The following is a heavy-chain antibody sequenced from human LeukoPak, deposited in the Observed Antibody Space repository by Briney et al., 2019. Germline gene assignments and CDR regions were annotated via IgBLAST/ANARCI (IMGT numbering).Heavy chain of an antibody. CDR2: IYYTGST. J-gene: IGHJ6*03. CDR1: GGSISSYY. CDR3: AREGRYRYGYNEYHSYMDI. Sequence: PSETLSLTCSVSGGSISSYYWSWIRQPPGKALEWIGYIYYTGSTKYSPSLKSRVTISVDTSKNQFSLKLSSVTAADTAVYYCAREGRYRYGYNEYHSYMDIWGKGTTVTVSS. D-gene: IGHD5-24*01. V-gene: IGHV4-59*12.